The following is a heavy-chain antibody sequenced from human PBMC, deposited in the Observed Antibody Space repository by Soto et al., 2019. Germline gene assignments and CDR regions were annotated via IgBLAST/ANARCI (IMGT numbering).Heavy chain of an antibody. V-gene: IGHV4-34*01. CDR3: ARGKRGSSWYRGEEKYYYYGMDV. CDR1: GESFNGYY. D-gene: IGHD6-13*01. CDR2: IHHSGST. J-gene: IGHJ6*02. Sequence: SETLSLTCTAYGESFNGYYWGWSRQPPGKGLEWIGEIHHSGSTNYNPSLKSRVTFSIDTSTRQFSLNVRSVTAADTAVYYCARGKRGSSWYRGEEKYYYYGMDVWGQGTPVTVS.